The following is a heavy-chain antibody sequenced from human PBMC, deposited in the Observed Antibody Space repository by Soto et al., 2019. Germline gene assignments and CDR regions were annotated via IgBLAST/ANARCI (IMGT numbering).Heavy chain of an antibody. CDR3: ARVDTAMVTASY. CDR2: INTYNGNR. D-gene: IGHD5-18*01. Sequence: ASVKVSCKATGYSFSSYGINWVRQAPGQGLEWMGWINTYNGNRNYAQKFEDRVTMTTATSTNTVYMELRSLRSDDTAVYYCARVDTAMVTASYWGQGTLVTVSS. J-gene: IGHJ4*02. V-gene: IGHV1-18*01. CDR1: GYSFSSYG.